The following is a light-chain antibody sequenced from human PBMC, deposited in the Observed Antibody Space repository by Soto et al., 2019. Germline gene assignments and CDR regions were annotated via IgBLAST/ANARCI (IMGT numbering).Light chain of an antibody. CDR1: QSVSST. Sequence: EIVMTQSPATLSVSPGERATLSCRASQSVSSTLAWYQQKPGQAPRLLVFGASTRATGIPDRFTGSGSGTEFTLTISSLQSEDFPVYYCQQCTNWPYTFGQGTKLEIK. CDR3: QQCTNWPYT. V-gene: IGKV3-15*01. J-gene: IGKJ2*01. CDR2: GAS.